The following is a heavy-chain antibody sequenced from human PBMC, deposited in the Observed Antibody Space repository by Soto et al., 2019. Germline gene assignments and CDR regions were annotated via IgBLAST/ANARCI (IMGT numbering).Heavy chain of an antibody. V-gene: IGHV2-5*02. CDR1: GFSRSTRKLG. D-gene: IGHD2-8*01. J-gene: IGHJ4*02. Sequence: QITLKESGPTLVKPTQTLTLTCTFSGFSRSTRKLGVGWTREPAGKALEWLALIYWDDDKRYRPSLKSRLTITKDTSKNQVVLTMTNMDPVDTATYYGVRDSTNDFGFDYWGQGTLVTVAS. CDR3: VRDSTNDFGFDY. CDR2: IYWDDDK.